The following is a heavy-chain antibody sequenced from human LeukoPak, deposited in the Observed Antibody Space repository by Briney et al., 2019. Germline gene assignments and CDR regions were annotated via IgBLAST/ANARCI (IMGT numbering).Heavy chain of an antibody. V-gene: IGHV4-61*01. Sequence: TTSETLSLTCTVSGGSISSGSYYWNWIRQPPGEGLEWIGYIYYTGSTNYNPSLKSRVTMSVDTSKNQFSLNLKSVTPEDTAVYYCARNLIPEQLVLNFWGQGTLVTVSS. CDR2: IYYTGST. J-gene: IGHJ4*02. CDR3: ARNLIPEQLVLNF. D-gene: IGHD6-13*01. CDR1: GGSISSGSYY.